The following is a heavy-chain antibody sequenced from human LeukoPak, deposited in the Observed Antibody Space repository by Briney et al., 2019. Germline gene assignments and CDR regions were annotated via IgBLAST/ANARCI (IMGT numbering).Heavy chain of an antibody. V-gene: IGHV3-48*02. Sequence: GGSLRLSCAASGFTFSSYSMNWVRQAPGEGLEWVSYISSSSSTIYYADSVKGRFTISRDNAKNSLYLQMNSLTDEDTAVYYCARTFYYDSSTYPNWFDPWGQGTLVTVSS. CDR1: GFTFSSYS. CDR2: ISSSSSTI. J-gene: IGHJ5*02. CDR3: ARTFYYDSSTYPNWFDP. D-gene: IGHD3-22*01.